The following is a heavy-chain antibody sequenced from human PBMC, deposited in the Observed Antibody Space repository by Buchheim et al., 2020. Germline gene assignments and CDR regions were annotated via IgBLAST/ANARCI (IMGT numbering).Heavy chain of an antibody. J-gene: IGHJ4*02. CDR3: ARWSLDLMVMSCPDY. CDR2: IWFDGINK. V-gene: IGHV3-33*01. D-gene: IGHD3-22*01. Sequence: QVQVVESGGGVVHPGRSLRLSCAASGFNFKSYGMHWVRQAPGKGLEWVAVIWFDGINKYYADSVKGRFTISRDNSNNTVYLQMSNLRPEDTALYFCARWSLDLMVMSCPDYLGQGTL. CDR1: GFNFKSYG.